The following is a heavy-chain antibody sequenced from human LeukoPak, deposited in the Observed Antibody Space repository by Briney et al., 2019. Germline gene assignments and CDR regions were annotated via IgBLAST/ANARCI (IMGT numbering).Heavy chain of an antibody. CDR3: ARETATGNWYYFDY. J-gene: IGHJ4*02. D-gene: IGHD1-1*01. Sequence: TSETLSLTCTASGGSISSYYWSWIRQPAGKGLEWIGRVYTSGSTNSNPSLKSRVTMSGDTSKNQLSLKLSSVTAADTAVYYCARETATGNWYYFDYWGQGTLVTVSS. CDR2: VYTSGST. CDR1: GGSISSYY. V-gene: IGHV4-4*07.